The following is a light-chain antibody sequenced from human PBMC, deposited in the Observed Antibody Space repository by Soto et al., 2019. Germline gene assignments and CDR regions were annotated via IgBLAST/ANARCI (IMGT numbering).Light chain of an antibody. CDR3: QAWDSSTAV. Sequence: SYELTQPPSVSVSPGQTASITCSGDKLGDKYACWYQQKPGQSPVLVIYQDSKRPSGIPERFSGSNSGNTATLTISGTQAMDEADSYCQAWDSSTAVFGTGTKVTVL. CDR1: KLGDKY. V-gene: IGLV3-1*01. J-gene: IGLJ1*01. CDR2: QDS.